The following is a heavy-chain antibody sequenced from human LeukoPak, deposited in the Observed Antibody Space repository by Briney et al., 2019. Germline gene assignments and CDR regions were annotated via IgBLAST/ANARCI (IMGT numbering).Heavy chain of an antibody. CDR3: ASPRAGRRDPGGDV. V-gene: IGHV3-7*01. CDR2: IKQDGSEK. D-gene: IGHD3-10*01. Sequence: GGSLRLSCAPSGFTFSSYWMNWVRQAPGKGLEWVANIKQDGSEKNYVDSVKGRFTISRDNANNSLFLQMNSLRAEDTAVYYCASPRAGRRDPGGDVWGKGTAVTVPS. CDR1: GFTFSSYW. J-gene: IGHJ6*04.